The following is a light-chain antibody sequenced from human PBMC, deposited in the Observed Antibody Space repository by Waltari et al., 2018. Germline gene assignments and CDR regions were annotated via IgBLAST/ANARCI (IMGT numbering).Light chain of an antibody. CDR2: RAS. V-gene: IGKV3-15*01. J-gene: IGKJ5*01. Sequence: EVVMTQSPATLSVSPGERATLPCRASQNIYTNLAWYQQSPGHPPRLLIYRASARASGVPARFSGSGSGTEFTLTISNLQSEDSAVYYCQQYNVWPPITFGQGTRLEFK. CDR3: QQYNVWPPIT. CDR1: QNIYTN.